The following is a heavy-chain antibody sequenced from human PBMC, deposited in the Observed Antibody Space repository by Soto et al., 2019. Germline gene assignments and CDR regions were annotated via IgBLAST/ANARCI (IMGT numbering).Heavy chain of an antibody. J-gene: IGHJ4*02. V-gene: IGHV1-46*01. Sequence: QVQLVQSGTEVKKPGASVRVSCTASGYPFTNYYIHWVRQAPGQGPEWMGIVNPSSGRTTYAQTFQGRVTMTTDTSTITVYMEMNILRSADTAMYYCTRARFTTVNTSWYFDSWGQGTLVTVSS. CDR2: VNPSSGRT. D-gene: IGHD4-17*01. CDR1: GYPFTNYY. CDR3: TRARFTTVNTSWYFDS.